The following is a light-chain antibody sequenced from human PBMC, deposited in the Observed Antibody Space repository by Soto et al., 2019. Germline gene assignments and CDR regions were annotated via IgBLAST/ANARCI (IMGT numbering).Light chain of an antibody. CDR3: QQNDNLPPLT. V-gene: IGKV1-33*01. J-gene: IGKJ4*01. CDR2: DAS. Sequence: DIQMTQSPSSLSASVGDRVTITCQASRDISNYLNWYQHKPGKVPKLLIYDASKLETGVPSRFGGSGSGTDFTFTSSSLQPEDVATYYCQQNDNLPPLTFGGGTKVEIK. CDR1: RDISNY.